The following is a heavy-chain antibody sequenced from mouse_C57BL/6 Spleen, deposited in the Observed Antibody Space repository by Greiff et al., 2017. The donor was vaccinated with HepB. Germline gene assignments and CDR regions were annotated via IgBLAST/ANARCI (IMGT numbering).Heavy chain of an antibody. J-gene: IGHJ2*01. CDR2: ISSGGSYT. CDR1: GFTFSSYG. D-gene: IGHD1-1*01. CDR3: ARRGTVDYFDY. V-gene: IGHV5-6*02. Sequence: EVKVVESGGDLVKPGGSLKLSCAASGFTFSSYGMSWVRQTPDKRLEWVATISSGGSYTYYPDSVKGRFTISRDNAKNTLYLQMSSLKSEDTAMYYCARRGTVDYFDYWGQGTTLTVSS.